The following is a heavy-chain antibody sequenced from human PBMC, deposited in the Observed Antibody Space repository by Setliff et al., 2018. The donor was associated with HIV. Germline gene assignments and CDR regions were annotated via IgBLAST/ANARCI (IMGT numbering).Heavy chain of an antibody. CDR2: IYPGDSHV. Sequence: PGESLKISCKGSGYSFTSYWIGWVRQMPGKGLEWMGIIYPGDSHVRYSPSFQGQVTISADTSISTAYLQWSSLKASDTAMYYCARVPTNPDFYYYYMDVWGKGTTVTVSS. J-gene: IGHJ6*03. CDR1: GYSFTSYW. V-gene: IGHV5-51*01. CDR3: ARVPTNPDFYYYYMDV.